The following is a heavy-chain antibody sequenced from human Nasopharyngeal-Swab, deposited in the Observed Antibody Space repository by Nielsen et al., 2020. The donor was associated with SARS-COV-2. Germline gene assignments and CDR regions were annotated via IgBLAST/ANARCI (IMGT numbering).Heavy chain of an antibody. CDR3: ARIGEGVYYYYGMDV. J-gene: IGHJ6*02. D-gene: IGHD3-16*01. CDR2: IYPGDSDT. Sequence: GESLKISCKGSGYSFTSYWIGWVRQMPGKGLEWMGIIYPGDSDTRYSPSFQGQVTISADKSISTAYLQWSNLKASDTAMYYCARIGEGVYYYYGMDVWGQGTTVTVSS. V-gene: IGHV5-51*01. CDR1: GYSFTSYW.